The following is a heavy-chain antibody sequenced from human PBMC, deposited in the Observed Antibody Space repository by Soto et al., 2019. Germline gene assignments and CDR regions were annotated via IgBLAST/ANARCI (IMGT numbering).Heavy chain of an antibody. CDR2: IYPDNSDT. Sequence: GESLKISCKGSGYSFTSYWIGWVRHMPGKGLEWMGIIYPDNSDTRYSPSFQGQVTISADKSISTAYLQWSSLKASDTAMYYSSKQGRYCSSASCYFGVWGQGTMVTVSS. V-gene: IGHV5-51*01. J-gene: IGHJ3*01. CDR1: GYSFTSYW. CDR3: SKQGRYCSSASCYFGV. D-gene: IGHD2-2*01.